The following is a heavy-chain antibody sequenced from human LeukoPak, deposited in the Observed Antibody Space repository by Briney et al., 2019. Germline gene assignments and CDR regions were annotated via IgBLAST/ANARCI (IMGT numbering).Heavy chain of an antibody. J-gene: IGHJ6*02. Sequence: HPGGSLRLSCAASGFTFSSYGMHWVRQAPGKGLEWVAVIWYDGSNKYYADSVKGRFTISRDNSKNTLYLQMNSLRAEDTAVYYCAKTKPAAAGSVVLYGMDVWGQGTTVTVSS. CDR1: GFTFSSYG. V-gene: IGHV3-33*06. CDR3: AKTKPAAAGSVVLYGMDV. CDR2: IWYDGSNK. D-gene: IGHD6-13*01.